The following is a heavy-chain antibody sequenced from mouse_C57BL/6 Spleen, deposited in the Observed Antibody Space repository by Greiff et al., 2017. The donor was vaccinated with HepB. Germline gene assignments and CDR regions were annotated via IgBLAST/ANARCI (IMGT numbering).Heavy chain of an antibody. J-gene: IGHJ2*01. CDR1: GFTFSSYA. V-gene: IGHV5-4*01. CDR2: ISDGGSYT. Sequence: EVQLVESGGGLVKPGGSLKLSCAASGFTFSSYAMSWVRQTPEKRLEWVATISDGGSYTYYPDNVKGRFTISRDNAKNNLYLQMSNLKSEDTAMYYCARIGSTKDYWGQGTTLTVSS. D-gene: IGHD2-1*01. CDR3: ARIGSTKDY.